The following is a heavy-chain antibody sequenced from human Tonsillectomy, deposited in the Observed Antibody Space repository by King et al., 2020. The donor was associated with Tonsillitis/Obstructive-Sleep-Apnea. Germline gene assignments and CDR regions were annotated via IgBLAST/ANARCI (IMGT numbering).Heavy chain of an antibody. J-gene: IGHJ1*01. CDR2: INHSGST. V-gene: IGHV4-34*01. Sequence: VQLPQWGAGLLKPSETLSLTCAVSGGSFSGYYWSWIRQPPGKGLEWIGEINHSGSTNYNPSLKSRVSISVDTSKNQFSLKRSSVTAADTAVYYCAGELVITTGEYFQHWGQGTLVTVSS. D-gene: IGHD3-22*01. CDR3: AGELVITTGEYFQH. CDR1: GGSFSGYY.